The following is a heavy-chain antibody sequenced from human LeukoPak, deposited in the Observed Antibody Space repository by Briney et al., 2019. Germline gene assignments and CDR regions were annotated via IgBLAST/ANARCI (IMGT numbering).Heavy chain of an antibody. CDR2: INPSGGST. Sequence: AASVKVSCKASGYTFTSYYMHWVRQAPGQGLEWMGIINPSGGSTSYAQKFQGRVTMTRDMSTSTVYMELSSLRSEDTAVYYCAREEWELRPFDYWGQGTLVTVSS. D-gene: IGHD1-26*01. CDR3: AREEWELRPFDY. J-gene: IGHJ4*02. CDR1: GYTFTSYY. V-gene: IGHV1-46*01.